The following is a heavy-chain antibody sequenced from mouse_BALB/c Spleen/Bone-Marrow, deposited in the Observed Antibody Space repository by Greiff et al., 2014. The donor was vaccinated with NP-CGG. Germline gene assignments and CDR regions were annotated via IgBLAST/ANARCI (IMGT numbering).Heavy chain of an antibody. CDR1: GYTFTSYW. Sequence: VQLQQSGAELVKPGASVKLSCKASGYTFTSYWMHWVKQRPGQGLEWIGEINPSNGRTNYNEKCKSKATLTLDKSSSTAYMQLSSLTSEDSAVYYCSREESLGDAMDYWGQGTSVTVSS. CDR3: SREESLGDAMDY. D-gene: IGHD4-1*01. CDR2: INPSNGRT. J-gene: IGHJ4*01. V-gene: IGHV1S81*02.